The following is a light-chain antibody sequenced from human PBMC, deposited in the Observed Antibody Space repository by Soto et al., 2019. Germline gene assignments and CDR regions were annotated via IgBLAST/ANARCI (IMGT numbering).Light chain of an antibody. Sequence: DIRMTQSPSTLSGSVGDRVTITCRASQTISSWLAWYQQKPGKAPKLLIYKASTLKSGVPSRFSGSGSGTEFTLTISSLQPDDFATYYCQHYNSCSEAFGQGTKVDIK. V-gene: IGKV1-5*03. CDR2: KAS. CDR1: QTISSW. J-gene: IGKJ1*01. CDR3: QHYNSCSEA.